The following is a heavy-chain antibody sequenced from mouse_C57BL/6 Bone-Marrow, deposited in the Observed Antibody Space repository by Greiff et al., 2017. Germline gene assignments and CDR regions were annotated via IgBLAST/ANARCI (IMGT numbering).Heavy chain of an antibody. D-gene: IGHD2-3*01. CDR1: GYTFTSYW. J-gene: IGHJ3*01. CDR2: IHPNSGST. Sequence: QVQLKQPGAELVKPGASVKLSCKASGYTFTSYWMHWVKQRPGQGLEWIGMIHPNSGSTNYNEKFKSKATLTVDKSSSTAYMQLSSLTSEDSAVYYCAVDGYYGGFAYWGQGTLVTVSA. CDR3: AVDGYYGGFAY. V-gene: IGHV1-64*01.